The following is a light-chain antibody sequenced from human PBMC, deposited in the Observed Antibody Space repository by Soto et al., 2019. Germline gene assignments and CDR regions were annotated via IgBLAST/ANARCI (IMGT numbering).Light chain of an antibody. CDR1: RSDVGGYNY. V-gene: IGLV2-14*01. J-gene: IGLJ3*02. CDR2: EVS. CDR3: SSYTTSSTWV. Sequence: QSALTQPASVSGSPGQSITISCTGTRSDVGGYNYVSWYQQNPGKAPKLMIYEVSNRPSGVYNRFSGSKSGNTASLTISGLQAEDEADYYCSSYTTSSTWVFGGGTKLTVL.